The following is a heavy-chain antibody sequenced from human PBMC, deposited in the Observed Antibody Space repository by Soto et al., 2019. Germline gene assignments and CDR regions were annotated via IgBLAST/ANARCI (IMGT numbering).Heavy chain of an antibody. J-gene: IGHJ5*02. CDR3: ARAPRDLTVLLWFGENNWFDP. V-gene: IGHV3-23*01. D-gene: IGHD3-10*01. Sequence: GGSLRLSCAASGFTFSSYAMSWVRQAPGKGLEWVSAISGSGGSTYYADSVKGRFTISRDNSKHPLYLQMNSLRAEDTAVYYCARAPRDLTVLLWFGENNWFDPWGQGTLVTVSS. CDR2: ISGSGGST. CDR1: GFTFSSYA.